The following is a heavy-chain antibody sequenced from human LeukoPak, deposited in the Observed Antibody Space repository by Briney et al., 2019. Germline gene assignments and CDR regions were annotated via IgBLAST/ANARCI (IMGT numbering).Heavy chain of an antibody. J-gene: IGHJ4*02. D-gene: IGHD2-8*01. V-gene: IGHV1-69*05. CDR3: ASPPPGMVYAMGLLCF. Sequence: SVKVSCKASGYTFTGYYMHWVRQAPGQGLEWMGGIIPIFGTANYAQKFQGRVTITTDESTSTAYMELSSLRSEDTAVYYCASPPPGMVYAMGLLCFWGQGTLVTVSS. CDR1: GYTFTGYY. CDR2: IIPIFGTA.